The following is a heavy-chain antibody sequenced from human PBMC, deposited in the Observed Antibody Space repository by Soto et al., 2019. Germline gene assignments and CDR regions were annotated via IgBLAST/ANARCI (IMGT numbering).Heavy chain of an antibody. CDR1: GFTFSDYW. CDR3: ARDEDPTYYFYGMDV. Sequence: GGSLSLSCAASGFTFSDYWMHWVRQAPGKGLVWVSRINNEGSSTNYADFVKGRFTISRDNAKNIVYLQMNSLRAEDTGIYYCARDEDPTYYFYGMDVWGQGTTVTVSS. J-gene: IGHJ6*02. V-gene: IGHV3-74*01. CDR2: INNEGSST.